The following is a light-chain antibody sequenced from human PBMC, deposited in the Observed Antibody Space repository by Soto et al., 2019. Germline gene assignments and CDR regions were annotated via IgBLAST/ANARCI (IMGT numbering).Light chain of an antibody. CDR1: QSVSSN. V-gene: IGKV3-15*01. Sequence: EIVMTQSPATLSVSPGERATLSCRASQSVSSNLAWYQQKPGQAPRLLIYGASTTATGIPARFSRSGSGTEFTLTISSLQPEDFAVYYCQQYNIWPRGDTFGQGTKLEIK. J-gene: IGKJ2*01. CDR2: GAS. CDR3: QQYNIWPRGDT.